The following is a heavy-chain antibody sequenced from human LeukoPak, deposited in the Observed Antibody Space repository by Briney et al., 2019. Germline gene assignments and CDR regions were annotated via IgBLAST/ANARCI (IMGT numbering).Heavy chain of an antibody. V-gene: IGHV4-39*02. CDR1: GGSISSSSYY. D-gene: IGHD3-3*01. CDR2: IYYSGST. Sequence: SETLSLTCTVSGGSISSSSYYWGWIRQPPGKGLEWIGSIYYSGSTYYNPSLKSRVTISVDTSKNQFSLKLSSVTAADTAVYYCARDGGYDFWSGYYQDYWGQGTLVTVSS. J-gene: IGHJ4*02. CDR3: ARDGGYDFWSGYYQDY.